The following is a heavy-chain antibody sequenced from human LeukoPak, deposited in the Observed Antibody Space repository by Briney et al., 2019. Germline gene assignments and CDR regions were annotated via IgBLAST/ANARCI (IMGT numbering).Heavy chain of an antibody. CDR3: ARGKLDDIFGYYYYGMDV. V-gene: IGHV1-2*02. J-gene: IGHJ6*02. D-gene: IGHD3-9*01. Sequence: VASVKVSCKASGYTFTGYYMHWVRQAPGQGLEWMGWINPNSGGTNYAQKFQGRVTMTRDTSISTAYMELSSLRSEDTAVYYCARGKLDDIFGYYYYGMDVWGQGTTVTVSS. CDR1: GYTFTGYY. CDR2: INPNSGGT.